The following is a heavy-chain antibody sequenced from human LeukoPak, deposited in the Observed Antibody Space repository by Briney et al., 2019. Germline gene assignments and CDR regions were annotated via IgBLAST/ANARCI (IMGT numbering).Heavy chain of an antibody. J-gene: IGHJ3*02. CDR2: IYYSGST. Sequence: PSETLSLTCTVSGGSISSYYWSWIRQPPGKGLEWIGYIYYSGSTNYNPSLKSRVTISVDTSKNQFSLKLSSVTAADTAVYYCARAGEGYYDSSGYPPDAFDIWGQGTMVTVSS. CDR3: ARAGEGYYDSSGYPPDAFDI. D-gene: IGHD3-22*01. CDR1: GGSISSYY. V-gene: IGHV4-59*12.